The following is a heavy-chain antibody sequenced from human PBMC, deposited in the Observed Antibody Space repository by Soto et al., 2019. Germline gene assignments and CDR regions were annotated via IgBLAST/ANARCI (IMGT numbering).Heavy chain of an antibody. V-gene: IGHV1-46*04. Sequence: GASVKVSCKASGYTFPCYYIHWVRQAPGQGLEWMGVINRSTGSTTYGQRSQGRVTLTKDTSTTIVYMEMTSLRFEDTAVYYCATRGGRAMPGQYYYSGMDVWGQGTTVTVSS. CDR3: ATRGGRAMPGQYYYSGMDV. D-gene: IGHD3-10*01. CDR2: INRSTGST. CDR1: GYTFPCYY. J-gene: IGHJ6*02.